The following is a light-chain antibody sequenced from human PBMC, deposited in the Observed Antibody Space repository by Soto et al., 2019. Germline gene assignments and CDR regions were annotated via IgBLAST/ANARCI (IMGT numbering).Light chain of an antibody. CDR2: GAS. CDR3: QQYGSSSIT. CDR1: QSVSSSY. J-gene: IGKJ5*01. V-gene: IGKV3-20*01. Sequence: EIVLTQSPGTLSLSPGERATLPCRASQSVSSSYLAWYQQKPGQAPRLLIHGASSRATGIPDRFSGSGSGTDFTLTISRLEPEDFAVYYCQQYGSSSITFGQGTRLEIK.